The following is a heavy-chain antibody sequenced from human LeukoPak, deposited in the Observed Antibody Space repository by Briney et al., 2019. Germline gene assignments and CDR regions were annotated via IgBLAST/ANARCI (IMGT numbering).Heavy chain of an antibody. CDR3: ARERPQTCYFDN. V-gene: IGHV1-46*01. CDR2: INLSAGNT. J-gene: IGHJ4*02. Sequence: GASVKVSCKASGYTFTSYYMHWVRQAPGQGLEWMGIINLSAGNTDYAQKFQARVTMTRDTSTSTVYMELSSLRSEDTAVYYCARERPQTCYFDNWGQGTLVTVSS. CDR1: GYTFTSYY.